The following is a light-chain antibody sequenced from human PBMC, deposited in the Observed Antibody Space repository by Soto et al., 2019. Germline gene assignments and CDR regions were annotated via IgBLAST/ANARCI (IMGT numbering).Light chain of an antibody. J-gene: IGKJ4*01. V-gene: IGKV3-11*01. CDR3: QQRSNLPLS. CDR1: QSVSSS. Sequence: EIVLTQSPVTLSLSPGERATLSCRSSQSVSSSLAWYQQKPGQAPRLLIYDASNRATGIPARFSGSGSETDVNLTVSSLEPEDFAVYYCQQRSNLPLSFGGGTKVEIK. CDR2: DAS.